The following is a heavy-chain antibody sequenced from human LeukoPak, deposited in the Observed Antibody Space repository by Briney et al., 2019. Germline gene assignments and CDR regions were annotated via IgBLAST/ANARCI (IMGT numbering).Heavy chain of an antibody. CDR1: GFTFSSYW. V-gene: IGHV3-7*01. D-gene: IGHD6-19*01. CDR2: IKQDGSEK. Sequence: PGGSLRLSCAASGFTFSSYWMSWVRQAPGKGLGWVANIKQDGSEKYYVDSVKGRFTISRDNAKNSLYLQMNSLRAEDTAVYYCARRTYSSGWYSDAFDIWGQGTMVTVSS. CDR3: ARRTYSSGWYSDAFDI. J-gene: IGHJ3*02.